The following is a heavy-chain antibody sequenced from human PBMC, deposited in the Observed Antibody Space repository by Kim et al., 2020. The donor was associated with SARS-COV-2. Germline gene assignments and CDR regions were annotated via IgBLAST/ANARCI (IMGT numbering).Heavy chain of an antibody. CDR2: ISGSGGST. CDR3: AKGGASEAWASFDY. Sequence: GGSLRLSCAASGFTFSSYAMSWVRKPPGKGLERVSGISGSGGSTHYAESEKGRFTISRDNSKNTLYLQRNSLRAEDTAVYFCAKGGASEAWASFDYWGQGTLVTVSS. V-gene: IGHV3-23*01. CDR1: GFTFSSYA. D-gene: IGHD3-16*01. J-gene: IGHJ4*02.